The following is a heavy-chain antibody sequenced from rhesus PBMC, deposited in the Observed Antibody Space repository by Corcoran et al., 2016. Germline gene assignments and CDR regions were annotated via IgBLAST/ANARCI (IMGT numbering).Heavy chain of an antibody. CDR1: GGSISSNY. Sequence: QVQLQESGPGLVKPSETLSLTCAVSGGSISSNYWNRIRQSPGKGLEWIGYIYGNSGNTYYNPSLKSRVTISKDTSKNQFSLKLSSVTAADTVVYYCASSATVAATRRIDYWGQGVLVTVSS. CDR2: IYGNSGNT. V-gene: IGHV4S7*01. J-gene: IGHJ4*01. D-gene: IGHD4-29*01. CDR3: ASSATVAATRRIDY.